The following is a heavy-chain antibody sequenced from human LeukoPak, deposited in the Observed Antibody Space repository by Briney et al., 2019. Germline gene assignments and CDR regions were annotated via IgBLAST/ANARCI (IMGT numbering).Heavy chain of an antibody. CDR3: ARVLLYDSSGYYSYYFDY. D-gene: IGHD3-22*01. Sequence: SETLSLTCAVYGGSFSGYYWSWIRQPPGKGLEWIGEINHSGSTNYNPSLKSRVTISVDTSKNQFSLKLSSVTAADTAVYYCARVLLYDSSGYYSYYFDYWGQGTLVTVSS. J-gene: IGHJ4*02. CDR2: INHSGST. CDR1: GGSFSGYY. V-gene: IGHV4-34*01.